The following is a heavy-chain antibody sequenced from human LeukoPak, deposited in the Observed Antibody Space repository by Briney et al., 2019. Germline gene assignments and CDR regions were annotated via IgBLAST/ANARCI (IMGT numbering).Heavy chain of an antibody. CDR1: GGSISSYY. Sequence: PSETLSLTCTVSGGSISSYYWSWIRQPAGKGLEWIGRIYTSGSTNYNPSLKSRVTMSVDTSKNQFSLKLSSVTAADTAVYYCARDPHYYDSSGFHDAFDIWGQGTMVTVSS. CDR3: ARDPHYYDSSGFHDAFDI. J-gene: IGHJ3*02. CDR2: IYTSGST. V-gene: IGHV4-4*07. D-gene: IGHD3-22*01.